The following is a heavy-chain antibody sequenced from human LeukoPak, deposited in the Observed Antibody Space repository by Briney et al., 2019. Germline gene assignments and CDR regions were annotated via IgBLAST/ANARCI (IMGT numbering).Heavy chain of an antibody. J-gene: IGHJ4*02. Sequence: GGSLRLSCAASGFTFSSYWMSWVRQAPGKGLEWVANIKQDGSEKYYVDSVKGRFTISRDNAKNSLYLQMNSLRAEDTAVYYCARRAKYSSGWVFDYWGQGTLVTVSS. CDR3: ARRAKYSSGWVFDY. D-gene: IGHD6-19*01. V-gene: IGHV3-7*01. CDR1: GFTFSSYW. CDR2: IKQDGSEK.